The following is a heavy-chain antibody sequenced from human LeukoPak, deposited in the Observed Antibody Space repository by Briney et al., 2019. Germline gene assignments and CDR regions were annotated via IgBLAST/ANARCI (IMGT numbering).Heavy chain of an antibody. CDR3: ARARGGWETNGSFDY. CDR1: GGSISSSSYY. V-gene: IGHV4-39*07. D-gene: IGHD1-26*01. J-gene: IGHJ4*02. Sequence: SETLSLTCTVSGGSISSSSYYWGWIRQPPGKGLEWIGSIYYSGSTNYNPSLKSRVTISVDTSKNQFSLKLSSVTAADTAVYYCARARGGWETNGSFDYWGQGALVTVSS. CDR2: IYYSGST.